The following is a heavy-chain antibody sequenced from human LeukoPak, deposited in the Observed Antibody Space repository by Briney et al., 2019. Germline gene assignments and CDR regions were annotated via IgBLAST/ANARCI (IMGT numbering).Heavy chain of an antibody. J-gene: IGHJ4*02. V-gene: IGHV4-39*01. CDR3: ATQDSSRY. CDR1: GDSVSSTNYY. CDR2: IRYSESA. D-gene: IGHD3-22*01. Sequence: PSETLSLTCTVSGDSVSSTNYYWGWIRQPPGRGLEWIASIRYSESAYYSPSLKSRATISVDTSKNQFSLRLRSLTATDTAVYYCATQDSSRYWGQGTLVTVSS.